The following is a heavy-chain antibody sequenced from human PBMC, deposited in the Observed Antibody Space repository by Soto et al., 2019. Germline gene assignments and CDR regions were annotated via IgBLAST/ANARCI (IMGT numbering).Heavy chain of an antibody. D-gene: IGHD3-22*01. CDR1: GFTFSNYP. CDR3: AKPPPIYDSSGHYPGYFDS. CDR2: ITDSGGST. J-gene: IGHJ4*02. Sequence: EVQLLESGGGLVQPGGSLRLSCAASGFTFSNYPMRWVRQAPGKGPEWVSSITDSGGSTYYADSVKGRFTISRDNSKNTLYLQMNSLRAEDTAVYYCAKPPPIYDSSGHYPGYFDSWGQGTLVTVSS. V-gene: IGHV3-23*01.